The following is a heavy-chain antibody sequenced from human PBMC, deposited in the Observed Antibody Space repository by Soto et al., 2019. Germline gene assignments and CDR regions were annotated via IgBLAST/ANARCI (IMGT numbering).Heavy chain of an antibody. CDR3: AKSVVGTNYYYGMDV. J-gene: IGHJ6*02. D-gene: IGHD2-2*01. CDR2: ISGSGGST. CDR1: GFTFSLYA. V-gene: IGHV3-23*01. Sequence: EVQLLESGGGLVQPGGSLRLSCAASGFTFSLYAMSWVRQAPGKGLEWVSVISGSGGSTYYADSVKGRFTVSRDNSKNTLYLQMNSRGVEDTAVYYCAKSVVGTNYYYGMDVGGRGTTVTVSS.